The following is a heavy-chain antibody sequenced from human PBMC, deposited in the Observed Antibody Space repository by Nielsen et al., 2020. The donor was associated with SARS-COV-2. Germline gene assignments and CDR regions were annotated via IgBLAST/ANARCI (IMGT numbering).Heavy chain of an antibody. CDR2: ISYDGSNK. J-gene: IGHJ5*02. Sequence: GGSLRLSCAASGFTFSSYGMHWVRQAPGKGLEWVAVISYDGSNKYYANSVKGRFTISRDNSKNTLYLQMNSLRAEDTAVYYCAKDQRNYYGSGSNWFDPWGQGTLVTVSS. D-gene: IGHD3-10*01. CDR3: AKDQRNYYGSGSNWFDP. V-gene: IGHV3-30*18. CDR1: GFTFSSYG.